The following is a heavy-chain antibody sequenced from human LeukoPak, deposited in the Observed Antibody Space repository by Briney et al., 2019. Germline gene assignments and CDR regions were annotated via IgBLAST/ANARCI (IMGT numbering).Heavy chain of an antibody. V-gene: IGHV1-18*01. Sequence: ASVKVSCKASGYTFTSYGISWVRQAPGQGLEWMGWISAYNGNTNYAQKLQGRVTMTTDTSTSTACMELRSLRSDDTAVYYCARDRPQSYGSGSYYNDNDAFDIWGQGTMVTVSS. CDR1: GYTFTSYG. J-gene: IGHJ3*02. CDR2: ISAYNGNT. CDR3: ARDRPQSYGSGSYYNDNDAFDI. D-gene: IGHD3-10*01.